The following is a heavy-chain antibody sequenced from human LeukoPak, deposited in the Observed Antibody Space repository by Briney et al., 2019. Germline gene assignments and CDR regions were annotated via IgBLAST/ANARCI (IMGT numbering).Heavy chain of an antibody. CDR3: TTEAYYDFWSGYSPFDY. CDR2: IKSKTDGGTT. Sequence: GGSLRLSCAASGFTSSNAWMSWVRQAPGKGLEWVGRIKSKTDGGTTDYAAPVKGRFTISRDDSKNTLYLQMNSLKTEDTAVYYCTTEAYYDFWSGYSPFDYWGQGTLVTVSS. D-gene: IGHD3-3*01. CDR1: GFTSSNAW. J-gene: IGHJ4*02. V-gene: IGHV3-15*01.